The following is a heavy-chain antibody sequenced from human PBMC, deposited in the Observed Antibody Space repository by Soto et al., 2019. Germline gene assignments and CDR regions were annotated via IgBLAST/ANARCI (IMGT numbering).Heavy chain of an antibody. CDR2: IHHSGTT. J-gene: IGHJ4*02. D-gene: IGHD6-19*01. V-gene: IGHV4-4*02. CDR1: GGSISSNW. CDR3: ARHIALATMRGVDY. Sequence: QVQLQESGPGLVKPSETLSLTCSVSGGSISSNWWSWVRQPPGNGLEWIGEIHHSGTTNYNPSLRSRVTISVDKSKNQFSLNLNSVTAAATAFYYCARHIALATMRGVDYWGQGTLVTVSS.